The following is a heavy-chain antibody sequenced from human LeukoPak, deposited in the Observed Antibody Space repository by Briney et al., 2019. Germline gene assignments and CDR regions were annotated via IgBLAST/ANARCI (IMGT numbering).Heavy chain of an antibody. D-gene: IGHD5/OR15-5a*01. CDR1: GFTFINYG. V-gene: IGHV3-21*01. Sequence: PGGSLRLSCAASGFTFINYGMTWVRSAAGKGLEWVSSITSSSSYIYYADSVKGRLTISRDNAKNSLYLYMNSLRAEDTAVYYCARDGRKAVSSDYWGQGTLLTVSS. CDR3: ARDGRKAVSSDY. CDR2: ITSSSSYI. J-gene: IGHJ4*02.